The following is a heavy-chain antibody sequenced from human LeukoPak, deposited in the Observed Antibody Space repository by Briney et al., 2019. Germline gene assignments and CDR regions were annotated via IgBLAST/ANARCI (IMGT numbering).Heavy chain of an antibody. J-gene: IGHJ4*02. CDR1: GYTLTELS. CDR2: FDPEDGET. V-gene: IGHV1-24*01. D-gene: IGHD3-22*01. CDR3: ATGPAPSSGYYYPFEDY. Sequence: GASVKVSCKVSGYTLTELSMHWVRQAPGKGLELMGGFDPEDGETIYAQKFQGRVTMTEDTSTDTAYMELSSLRSEDTAVYYCATGPAPSSGYYYPFEDYWGQGTLVTVSS.